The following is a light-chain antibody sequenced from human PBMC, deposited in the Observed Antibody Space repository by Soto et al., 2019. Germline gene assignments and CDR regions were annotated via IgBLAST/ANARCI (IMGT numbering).Light chain of an antibody. V-gene: IGKV1-39*01. J-gene: IGKJ2*01. Sequence: DIEMTQSPSSLSASVGDRVTITCRASQSISSYLNWFQQKPGKAPNLLIYAASTLQSGVPSRFSGSVSGTDFTLTIRSLQPEDFATYYCQQSYSTPLTFGKGTQLQIK. CDR3: QQSYSTPLT. CDR2: AAS. CDR1: QSISSY.